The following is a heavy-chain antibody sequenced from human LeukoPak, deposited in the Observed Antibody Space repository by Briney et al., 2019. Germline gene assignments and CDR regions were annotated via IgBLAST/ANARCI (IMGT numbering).Heavy chain of an antibody. V-gene: IGHV4-34*01. CDR2: INHSGST. Sequence: GSLRLSCAASGFTFSDYYMSWIRQPPGKGLEWIGEINHSGSTNYNPSLKSRVTISVDTSKNQFSLKLSSVTAADTAVYYCARDRDIVVVVAARRMDVWGKGTTVTVSS. D-gene: IGHD2-15*01. CDR3: ARDRDIVVVVAARRMDV. CDR1: GFTFSDYY. J-gene: IGHJ6*03.